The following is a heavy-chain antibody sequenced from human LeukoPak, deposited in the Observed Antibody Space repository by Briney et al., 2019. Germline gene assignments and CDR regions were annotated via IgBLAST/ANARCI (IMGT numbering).Heavy chain of an antibody. D-gene: IGHD2-15*01. CDR1: GYSISSGYY. J-gene: IGHJ4*02. V-gene: IGHV4-38-2*02. CDR3: ARVCSSGRSCDQ. Sequence: SETLSLTCSVSGYSISSGYYWAWMRQPPGKGLEWIGRINHSGSTYYNPSLKSRVSVSVDTSKNQFSLRLSSVTAADTAVYYCARVCSSGRSCDQWGQGTLVTVSS. CDR2: INHSGST.